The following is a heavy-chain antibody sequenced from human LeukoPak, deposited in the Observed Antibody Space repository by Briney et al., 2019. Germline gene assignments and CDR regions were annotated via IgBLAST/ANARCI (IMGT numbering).Heavy chain of an antibody. J-gene: IGHJ4*02. D-gene: IGHD3-10*01. V-gene: IGHV1-8*03. CDR3: SKSHHYDSRIFDY. CDR1: GYTFTSYD. Sequence: ASVKVSCKASGYTFTSYDINWVRQATGQGLEWMGWMNPNSGNTGYAQKFQGRVTITADKFTSTAYMQLSSLRSEDTAVYYCSKSHHYDSRIFDYWGQGTLVTVSS. CDR2: MNPNSGNT.